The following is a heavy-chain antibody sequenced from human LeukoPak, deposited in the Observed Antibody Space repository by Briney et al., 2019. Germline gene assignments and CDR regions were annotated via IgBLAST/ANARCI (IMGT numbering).Heavy chain of an antibody. CDR3: ARDRSINWFDP. D-gene: IGHD2-2*01. CDR2: ISSSSSYI. CDR1: GCAFSSYS. Sequence: VKPGGSLRLSCAASGCAFSSYSMNWVRQAPGKGLEWVSSISSSSSYIYYADSVKGRFTISRDNAKNSLYLQMNSLRAEDTAVYYCARDRSINWFDPWGQGTLVTVSS. J-gene: IGHJ5*02. V-gene: IGHV3-21*01.